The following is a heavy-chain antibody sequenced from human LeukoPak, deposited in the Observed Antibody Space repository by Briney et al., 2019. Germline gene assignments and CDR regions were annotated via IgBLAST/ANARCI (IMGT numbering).Heavy chain of an antibody. CDR1: GFTFSSYG. Sequence: QPGGSLRLSCAASGFTFSSYGMHWVRQAPGKGLEWVAVIWYDGSNKYYADSVKGRFTISRDNSKNTLYLQMNSLRAEDTAVYYCAKDRTALRFLEWLFDFDYWGQGTLVTVSS. CDR3: AKDRTALRFLEWLFDFDY. V-gene: IGHV3-33*06. J-gene: IGHJ4*02. D-gene: IGHD3-3*01. CDR2: IWYDGSNK.